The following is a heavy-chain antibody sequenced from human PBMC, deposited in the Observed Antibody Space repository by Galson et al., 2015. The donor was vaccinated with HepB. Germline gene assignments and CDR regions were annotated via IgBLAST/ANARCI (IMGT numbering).Heavy chain of an antibody. D-gene: IGHD6-13*01. CDR3: ARDSWLGQQPAFDL. J-gene: IGHJ4*02. Sequence: SVKVSCKASGYSFTTYSMNWFRQAPGQGLEWMGYVTHSTGNPIYAQGFTGRFVFSWDTSVTTAYLQITNLEAEDTALYFCARDSWLGQQPAFDLWGQGTLVTVSS. V-gene: IGHV7-4-1*02. CDR1: GYSFTTYS. CDR2: VTHSTGNP.